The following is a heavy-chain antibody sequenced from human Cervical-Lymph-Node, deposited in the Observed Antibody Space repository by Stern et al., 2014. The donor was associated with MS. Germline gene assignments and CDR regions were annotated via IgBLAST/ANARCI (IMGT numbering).Heavy chain of an antibody. CDR2: IYYDGSNR. D-gene: IGHD4-23*01. V-gene: IGHV3-33*01. J-gene: IGHJ1*01. CDR1: GFTFSSSG. Sequence: VQLVESGGDVVQPGRSLRLSCAASGFTFSSSGMHWVRQAPGKGLEWLAIIYYDGSNRYYADSVKGRFTISRDNSKNTLYLQMNSLRAEDTAVYYCAREGGNTAEYFQHWGQGTLVTVSS. CDR3: AREGGNTAEYFQH.